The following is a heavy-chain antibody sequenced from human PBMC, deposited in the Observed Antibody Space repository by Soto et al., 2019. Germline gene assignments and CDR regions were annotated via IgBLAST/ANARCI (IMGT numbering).Heavy chain of an antibody. Sequence: ASVKVSCKASGYTFTSYAMHWVRQAPGQRLEWMGWINAGNGNTKYSQKFQGRVTITRDTSASTAYMELSSLRSEDTAVYYCATLGRVGATTAFDIWGQGTMVTVSS. CDR3: ATLGRVGATTAFDI. CDR1: GYTFTSYA. CDR2: INAGNGNT. D-gene: IGHD1-26*01. J-gene: IGHJ3*02. V-gene: IGHV1-3*01.